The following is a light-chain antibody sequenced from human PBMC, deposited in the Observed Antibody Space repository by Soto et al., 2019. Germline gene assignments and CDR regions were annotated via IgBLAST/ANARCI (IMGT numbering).Light chain of an antibody. CDR1: DSDVGGYNF. Sequence: QSALTQPASVSGSPGQSITISCTGTDSDVGGYNFVSWYQQHPGKAPKLMIYGVTNRPSGVSNRFSGSKSGNTASLTISGLQAEDEANYYCSSYTSSSVVFGGGTKLTVL. CDR3: SSYTSSSVV. CDR2: GVT. V-gene: IGLV2-14*01. J-gene: IGLJ2*01.